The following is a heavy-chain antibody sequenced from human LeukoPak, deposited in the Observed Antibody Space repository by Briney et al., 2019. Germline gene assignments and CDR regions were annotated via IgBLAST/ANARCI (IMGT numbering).Heavy chain of an antibody. J-gene: IGHJ4*02. CDR2: ITHSGDT. V-gene: IGHV4-34*01. CDR3: ARHRYGSDSSCFAF. CDR1: GGSFSGYF. Sequence: PSETLSLTCAVYGGSFSGYFGAWIRQSPEKGLEWIGEITHSGDTNYNPSLKSRVTISVDTSKNQFSLNLNSVAAADTAIYYCARHRYGSDSSCFAFWGQGTLVTVSS. D-gene: IGHD3-22*01.